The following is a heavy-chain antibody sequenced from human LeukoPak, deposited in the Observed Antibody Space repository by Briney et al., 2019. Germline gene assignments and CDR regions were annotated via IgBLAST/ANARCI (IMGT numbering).Heavy chain of an antibody. V-gene: IGHV3-23*01. CDR3: AKTLQYCTNGVCYPDWFDP. CDR1: GFTFSSYA. D-gene: IGHD2-8*01. CDR2: ISGSGGST. J-gene: IGHJ5*02. Sequence: QPGGSLRLSCAASGFTFSSYAMSWVRQAPGKGLEWVSAISGSGGSTYYADSVKGRFTISRDNSKNTLYLQMNSLRAEDTAVYYCAKTLQYCTNGVCYPDWFDPWGQGTLVTVSS.